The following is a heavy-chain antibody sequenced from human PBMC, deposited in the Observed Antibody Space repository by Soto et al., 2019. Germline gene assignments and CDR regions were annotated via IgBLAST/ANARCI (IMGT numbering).Heavy chain of an antibody. CDR2: IIPIFGTA. Sequence: SVKVSCKASGGTFSSYAISWVRQAPGQGLEWMGRIIPIFGTANYAQKFQGRVTITADESTSTAYMELSSLRSEDTAVYYCAREGGVAGETHDAFDIWGQGTMVTVSS. D-gene: IGHD6-19*01. CDR3: AREGGVAGETHDAFDI. V-gene: IGHV1-69*13. J-gene: IGHJ3*02. CDR1: GGTFSSYA.